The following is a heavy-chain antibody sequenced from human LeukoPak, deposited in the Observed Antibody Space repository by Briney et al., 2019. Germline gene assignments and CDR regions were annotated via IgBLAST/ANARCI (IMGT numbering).Heavy chain of an antibody. J-gene: IGHJ6*03. D-gene: IGHD3-10*01. CDR1: GFSFGDYA. CDR3: TRALGGSGYYMDV. Sequence: PGGSLRPSCTVSGFSFGDYAMSWVRQAPGKGPEWVAFIRSKAYGGTTEYAASVTGRFTISTDASKSIAYLQMNSLKNEDTAVYYCTRALGGSGYYMDVWGKGTTVTVSS. CDR2: IRSKAYGGTT. V-gene: IGHV3-49*04.